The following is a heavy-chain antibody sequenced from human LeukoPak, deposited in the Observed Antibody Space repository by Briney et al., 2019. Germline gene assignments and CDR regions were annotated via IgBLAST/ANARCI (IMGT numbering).Heavy chain of an antibody. Sequence: GGSLRLSCAASGFTFSSYGIHWVRQAPGKGLEWVAFIRYDGSNKYYADSVKGRFTISRDNSKNTLYLQMNSLRAEDTAVYYCAKARSYYDSSGSDYWGQGTLVTVSS. D-gene: IGHD3-22*01. J-gene: IGHJ4*02. CDR1: GFTFSSYG. CDR3: AKARSYYDSSGSDY. CDR2: IRYDGSNK. V-gene: IGHV3-30*02.